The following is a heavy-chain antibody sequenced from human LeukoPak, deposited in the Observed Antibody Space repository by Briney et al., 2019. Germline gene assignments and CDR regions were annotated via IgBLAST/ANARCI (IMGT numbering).Heavy chain of an antibody. CDR2: MYHNRGT. D-gene: IGHD3-10*01. CDR1: GYSTSSGYY. J-gene: IGHJ6*04. Sequence: SETLSLTCAVSGYSTSSGYYWGWIRQPPGKGLEWIGSMYHNRGTYYNPSLKSRVTISMDTSKNQFSLRLSSVTAADTAVYYCASYYASGVSAYDYFGMDVWGKGTTVTASS. CDR3: ASYYASGVSAYDYFGMDV. V-gene: IGHV4-38-2*01.